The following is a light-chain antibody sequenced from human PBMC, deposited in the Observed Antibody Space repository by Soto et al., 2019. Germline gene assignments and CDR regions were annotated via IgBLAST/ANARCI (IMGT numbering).Light chain of an antibody. CDR2: EVS. CDR1: NSDVGGYDY. V-gene: IGLV2-14*01. CDR3: SSYTSSTTLGV. Sequence: QSVLTQPASVSGSPGQAITISCTGTNSDVGGYDYLSWYQQHPGKAPKLMIYEVSHRPSGVSNRFSGSRSGNTASLTISGRQAEDEADYYCSSYTSSTTLGVFGGGTKLTVL. J-gene: IGLJ3*02.